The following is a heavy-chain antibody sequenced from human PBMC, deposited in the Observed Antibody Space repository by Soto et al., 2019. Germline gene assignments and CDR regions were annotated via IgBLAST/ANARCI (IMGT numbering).Heavy chain of an antibody. Sequence: QVQLQESGPGLVKPSQTLSLTCTVSGGSIRGGDYYWSWIRQHPGKGLEWIGYIFYSGNSFYNPSLKSGVTKSVDTSKNQFSLQLSSVTAADTAIDYCARLSSLYYNSDYGGYYFDYWGQGTLVSVSS. V-gene: IGHV4-31*03. CDR1: GGSIRGGDYY. D-gene: IGHD3-10*01. CDR2: IFYSGNS. CDR3: ARLSSLYYNSDYGGYYFDY. J-gene: IGHJ4*02.